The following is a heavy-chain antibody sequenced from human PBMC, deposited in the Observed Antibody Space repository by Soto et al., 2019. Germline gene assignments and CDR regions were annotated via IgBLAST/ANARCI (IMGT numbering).Heavy chain of an antibody. J-gene: IGHJ5*02. Sequence: SETLSLTCAVSGGSISSGGYSWSWIRQPPGKGLEWIASIYYSGSTHNNPSLKSRVTMSVDTYTNQFSLKLSSVTAADTAVYYCARVPSPWGQGTLVTVSS. CDR1: GGSISSGGYS. CDR2: IYYSGST. V-gene: IGHV4-39*01. CDR3: ARVPSP.